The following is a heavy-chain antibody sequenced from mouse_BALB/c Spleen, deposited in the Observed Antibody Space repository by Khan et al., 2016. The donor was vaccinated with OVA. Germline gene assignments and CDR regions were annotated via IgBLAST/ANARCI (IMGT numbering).Heavy chain of an antibody. CDR3: ARGGYSAFAY. D-gene: IGHD2-14*01. J-gene: IGHJ3*01. V-gene: IGHV1-77*01. CDR1: GYTFTDYI. CDR2: IFPGSDTP. Sequence: QVQLKQSGPELVKPEASLKVSCKASGYTFTDYIIGWVKQSTRQGLEWIGDIFPGSDTPYYNEKFKDKATLTVDKSANTAYMQLSSLTSEDSAVSFCARGGYSAFAYWGLGTLVTVSA.